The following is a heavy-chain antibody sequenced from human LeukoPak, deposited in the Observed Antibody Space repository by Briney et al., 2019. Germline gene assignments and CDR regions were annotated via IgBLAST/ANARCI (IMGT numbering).Heavy chain of an antibody. CDR1: GFTFDSYG. Sequence: GGSLRLSCAASGFTFDSYGMTWVRQAPGKGLEWVSAISGSGGGTYYADSVKGRFTISRENSKNTLYLQMNSLRAEDTAVYYCAKDGVGSGSSRHFDYRGQGTLVTVSS. J-gene: IGHJ4*02. CDR2: ISGSGGGT. V-gene: IGHV3-23*01. D-gene: IGHD3-10*01. CDR3: AKDGVGSGSSRHFDY.